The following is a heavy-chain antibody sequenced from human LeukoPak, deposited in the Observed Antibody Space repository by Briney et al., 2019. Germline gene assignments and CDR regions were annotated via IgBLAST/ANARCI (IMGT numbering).Heavy chain of an antibody. Sequence: ASVKVSCKASGYTFTSYGISRLRQAPGQGLEWMGWISAYNGNTNYAQKLQGRVTMTTDTSTSTAYMELRSLRSDDTAVYYCARVDPYDSSAYYFDYWGQGTLVTVSS. D-gene: IGHD3-22*01. V-gene: IGHV1-18*01. CDR3: ARVDPYDSSAYYFDY. CDR2: ISAYNGNT. J-gene: IGHJ4*02. CDR1: GYTFTSYG.